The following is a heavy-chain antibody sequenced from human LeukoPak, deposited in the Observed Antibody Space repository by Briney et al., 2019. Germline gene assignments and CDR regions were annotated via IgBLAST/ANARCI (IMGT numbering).Heavy chain of an antibody. CDR1: GVSISSYS. Sequence: SETLSLTCTVSGVSISSYSWNWIRQPPGKGLEWIGYIYYSGSTNYNPSLKRRVTISVDTSKNQFSLNLNSATAADTAVYYCARAAGDYLPVDYWGQGTLVTVSS. J-gene: IGHJ4*02. D-gene: IGHD4-17*01. V-gene: IGHV4-59*01. CDR2: IYYSGST. CDR3: ARAAGDYLPVDY.